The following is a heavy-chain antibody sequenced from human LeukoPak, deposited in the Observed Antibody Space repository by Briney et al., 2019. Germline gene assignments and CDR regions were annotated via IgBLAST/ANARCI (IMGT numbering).Heavy chain of an antibody. J-gene: IGHJ5*02. Sequence: SETLSLTYAVYGGSFSGYYWSWIRQPPGKGLEWIGEINRSGSTNYNPSLKSRVTISVDTSKNQFSLKLSSVTAADTAVYYCARGKVHTDIVVVPAPTSFDPWGQGTLVTVSS. V-gene: IGHV4-34*01. D-gene: IGHD2-2*01. CDR2: INRSGST. CDR3: ARGKVHTDIVVVPAPTSFDP. CDR1: GGSFSGYY.